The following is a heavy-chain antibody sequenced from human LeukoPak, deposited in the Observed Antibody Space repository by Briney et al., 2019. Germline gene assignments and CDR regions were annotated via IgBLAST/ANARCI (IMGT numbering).Heavy chain of an antibody. V-gene: IGHV3-30*02. Sequence: GGSLRLSCAASGFTFSSYGMHWVLQAPGKGLEWVAFIRYDGSNKYYADSVKGRFTISRDNSKNTLYLHVNSLRPEDTAVYYCAKGSQYNILTGFIVGAMDDFDHWGQGTLVTVSS. J-gene: IGHJ4*02. CDR1: GFTFSSYG. CDR2: IRYDGSNK. D-gene: IGHD3-9*01. CDR3: AKGSQYNILTGFIVGAMDDFDH.